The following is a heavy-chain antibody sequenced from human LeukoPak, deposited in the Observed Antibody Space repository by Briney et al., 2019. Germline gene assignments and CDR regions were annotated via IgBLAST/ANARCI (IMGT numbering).Heavy chain of an antibody. CDR1: GYTFTSYD. D-gene: IGHD1-1*01. V-gene: IGHV1-8*03. Sequence: GASVKVSCKASGYTFTSYDINWVRQATGQGLEWMGWMNPNSGNTGYAQKFQGRVTITRNTSISTAYMELSGLRSEDTAVYYCARGATRRLGPARYWGQGTLVTVSS. CDR2: MNPNSGNT. J-gene: IGHJ4*02. CDR3: ARGATRRLGPARY.